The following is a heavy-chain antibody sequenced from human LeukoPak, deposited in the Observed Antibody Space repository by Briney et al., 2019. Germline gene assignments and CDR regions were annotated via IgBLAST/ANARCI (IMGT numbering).Heavy chain of an antibody. J-gene: IGHJ4*02. CDR1: GGSISSGGYY. CDR2: VYYSGRT. CDR3: ARMAYCGSDCYYYFDY. V-gene: IGHV4-61*08. D-gene: IGHD2-21*02. Sequence: SETLSLTCTVSGGSISSGGYYWSWIRQPPGKGLEWIGFVYYSGRTSYNPFLKSRVTITADTSKNQFSLRLNSVTAADAAVYYCARMAYCGSDCYYYFDYWGQGTLVTVSS.